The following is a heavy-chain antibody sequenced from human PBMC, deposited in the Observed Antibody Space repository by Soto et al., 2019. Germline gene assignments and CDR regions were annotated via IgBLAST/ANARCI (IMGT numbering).Heavy chain of an antibody. CDR3: ARDQWARYYYYGMDV. D-gene: IGHD1-26*01. Sequence: GGSLRLSCAASGFTFSSYGMHWVRQAPGKGLEWVAVIWYDGSNKYYADSVKGRFTISRDNSKNTLYLQMNSLRAEDTAVYYCARDQWARYYYYGMDVWGQGTTVTVSS. J-gene: IGHJ6*02. V-gene: IGHV3-33*01. CDR2: IWYDGSNK. CDR1: GFTFSSYG.